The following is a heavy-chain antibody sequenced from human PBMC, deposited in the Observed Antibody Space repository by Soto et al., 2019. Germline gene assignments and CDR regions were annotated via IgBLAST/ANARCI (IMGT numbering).Heavy chain of an antibody. V-gene: IGHV1-8*01. CDR2: MNPNSGNT. D-gene: IGHD3-9*01. CDR1: GYTFTSYD. CDR3: ARNYDILTGYQTDYYYYYYMDV. Sequence: ASVKVSSKASGYTFTSYDISWVRQATGQGLEWMGWMNPNSGNTGYAQKFQGRVTMTRNTSISTAYMELSSLRSEDTAVYYCARNYDILTGYQTDYYYYYYMDVWGEGTTVTVSS. J-gene: IGHJ6*03.